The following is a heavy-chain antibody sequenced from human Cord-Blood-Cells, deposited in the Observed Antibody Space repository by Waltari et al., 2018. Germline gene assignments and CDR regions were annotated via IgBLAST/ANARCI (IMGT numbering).Heavy chain of an antibody. J-gene: IGHJ4*02. CDR2: IKQDGSEK. CDR3: ARGGGSTDFDY. V-gene: IGHV3-7*01. CDR1: GFTFRSYW. Sequence: EVQLVESGGGLVQPGGSLRLSCAASGFTFRSYWMSWVRQAPGKGLEWVANIKQDGSEKYYVDSVKGRFTISRDNAKNSLYLQMNSLRAEDTAVYYCARGGGSTDFDYWGQGTLVTVSS. D-gene: IGHD2-21*02.